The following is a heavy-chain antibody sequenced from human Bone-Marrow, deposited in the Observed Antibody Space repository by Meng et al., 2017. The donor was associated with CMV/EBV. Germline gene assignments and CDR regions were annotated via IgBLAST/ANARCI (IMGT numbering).Heavy chain of an antibody. CDR3: ARGQVQCSTINCHDYRFSGMDV. V-gene: IGHV1-46*01. CDR2: INPSGGST. CDR1: GGTFTSYY. Sequence: ASVKVSCKASGGTFTSYYMHWVRQAPGQGLEWMGIINPSGGSTSYAQKFQGRVTMTRDTSTSIAYMELSSLRSGDTAVYYCARGQVQCSTINCHDYRFSGMDVWGQGTTVTVSS. D-gene: IGHD2/OR15-2a*01. J-gene: IGHJ6*02.